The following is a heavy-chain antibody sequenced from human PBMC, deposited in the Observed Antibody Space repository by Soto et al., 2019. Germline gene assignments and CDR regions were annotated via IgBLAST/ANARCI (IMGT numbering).Heavy chain of an antibody. CDR3: ARDPYLYYYDSSGYYQGGGFDY. CDR1: GFTFSDYA. J-gene: IGHJ4*02. Sequence: QVQLVESGGGVVQPGRSLRLSCAASGFTFSDYAIYWVRQAPGKGLEWVAFISYDGSNKYYADSVKGRFTISRDNSKNTLYLQMNSLRAEDTAVYYCARDPYLYYYDSSGYYQGGGFDYWGQGTLVTVSS. CDR2: ISYDGSNK. D-gene: IGHD3-22*01. V-gene: IGHV3-30-3*01.